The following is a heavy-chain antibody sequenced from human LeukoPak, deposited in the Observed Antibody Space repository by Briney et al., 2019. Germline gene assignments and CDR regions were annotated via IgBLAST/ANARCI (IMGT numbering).Heavy chain of an antibody. CDR3: ARDRAIVATVLTYYYYYGMDV. CDR1: GVTFSSYGFTFSSYG. J-gene: IGHJ6*02. CDR2: ISGVGGSR. V-gene: IGHV3-23*01. D-gene: IGHD5-12*01. Sequence: TGGSLRLSCAASGVTFSSYGFTFSSYGMNWVRQAPGKGLEWVSGISGVGGSRYYADSAKGRFTISRDNSKNTLYLQMNSLRAEDTAVYYCARDRAIVATVLTYYYYYGMDVWGQGTTVTVSS.